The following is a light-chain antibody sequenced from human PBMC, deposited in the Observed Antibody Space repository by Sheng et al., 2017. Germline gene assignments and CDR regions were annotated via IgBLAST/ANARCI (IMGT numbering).Light chain of an antibody. CDR3: QQYGGSPMHS. J-gene: IGKJ2*01. CDR1: QSVSSY. V-gene: IGKV3-11*01. CDR2: DAS. Sequence: EVVLTQSPATLSLSPGERATLSCRASQSVSSYLAWYQQKPGQAPRLLIYDASNRATGIPARFSGSGSGTDFTLTISSLEPEDFAVYICQQYGGSPMHSFAQGTKLEIK.